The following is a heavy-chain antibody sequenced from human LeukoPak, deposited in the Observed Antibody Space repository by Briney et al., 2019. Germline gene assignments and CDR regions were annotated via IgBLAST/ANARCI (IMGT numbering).Heavy chain of an antibody. V-gene: IGHV4-4*07. J-gene: IGHJ6*02. CDR2: IYTSGST. CDR3: ARVSWNYGDGGDYYGMDV. D-gene: IGHD4-17*01. CDR1: GGSISSYY. Sequence: SETLSLTWTVAGGSISSYYWSWIRQPAGNGLEWIGLIYTSGSTNYNPSLKSRVTMSVDTSKNQYSLKLSSVTAADTAVYYCARVSWNYGDGGDYYGMDVWGQGTTVTVSS.